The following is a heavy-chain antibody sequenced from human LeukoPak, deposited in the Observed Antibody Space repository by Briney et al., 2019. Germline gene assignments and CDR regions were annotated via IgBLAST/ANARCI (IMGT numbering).Heavy chain of an antibody. CDR3: ARGLSERYSTDY. J-gene: IGHJ4*02. CDR2: ISYDGRTK. Sequence: GGSLRLSCAVSGFTFSNYAIHWVRQAPGKGLEWVAFISYDGRTKYYADSVKGRFTISRDNSHNTLDLQMNSLRIEDTAVYYCARGLSERYSTDYWGQGTLVTVPS. D-gene: IGHD1-26*01. V-gene: IGHV3-30*04. CDR1: GFTFSNYA.